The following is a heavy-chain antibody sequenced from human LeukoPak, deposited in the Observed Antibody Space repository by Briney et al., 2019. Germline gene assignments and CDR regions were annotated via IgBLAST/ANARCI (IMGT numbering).Heavy chain of an antibody. CDR2: ISSRRTYI. Sequence: TGGSLRLSCAASGFTFSDYSMNWVRQAPGMGLEWVSSISSRRTYISYADSVKGRFTISRDNAENSLYLEMNSLRAEDTAVYYCVRDRSGSYPYYFDFWGQGTLVTASS. CDR1: GFTFSDYS. D-gene: IGHD1-26*01. V-gene: IGHV3-21*01. CDR3: VRDRSGSYPYYFDF. J-gene: IGHJ4*02.